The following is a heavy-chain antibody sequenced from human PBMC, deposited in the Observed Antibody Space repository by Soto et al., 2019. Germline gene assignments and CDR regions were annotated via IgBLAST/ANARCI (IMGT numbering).Heavy chain of an antibody. J-gene: IGHJ4*02. D-gene: IGHD1-26*01. CDR1: AYSISSSNW. CDR2: IYYSGTT. Sequence: QVQLQESGPGLVKPLDTLSLTCAVSAYSISSSNWWGWIRQPPGKGLEWIGYIYYSGTTYYNPSLKSRVTMSVETSKNQFSLKLTSVTAVDTAVYYCARREIQGPIDYWGQGTLVTVSS. CDR3: ARREIQGPIDY. V-gene: IGHV4-28*01.